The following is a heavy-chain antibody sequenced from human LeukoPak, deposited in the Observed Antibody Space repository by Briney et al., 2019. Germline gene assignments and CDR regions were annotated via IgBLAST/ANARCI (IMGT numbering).Heavy chain of an antibody. D-gene: IGHD6-13*01. Sequence: WASVKVSCKASGGTFSSYAISWVRQAPGQGLEWMGGIIPIFGTANYAQKFQGRVTITADKSTSTAYMELSSLRSEDTAVYYCAKNWQLVPSSWFDPWGQGTLVTVSS. CDR1: GGTFSSYA. V-gene: IGHV1-69*06. J-gene: IGHJ5*02. CDR2: IIPIFGTA. CDR3: AKNWQLVPSSWFDP.